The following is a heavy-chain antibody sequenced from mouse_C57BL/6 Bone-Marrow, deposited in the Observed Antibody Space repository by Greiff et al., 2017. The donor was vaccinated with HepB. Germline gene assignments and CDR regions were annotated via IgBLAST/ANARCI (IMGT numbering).Heavy chain of an antibody. CDR3: ARDRGTAQAPYYAMDY. D-gene: IGHD3-2*02. Sequence: EVQLVESGGGLVKPGGSLKLSCAASGFTFSSYAMSWVRQTPEKRLEWVATISDGGSYTYYPDNVKGRFTISRDNAKNNLYLQMSHLKSEDTAMYYCARDRGTAQAPYYAMDYWGQGTSVTVSS. J-gene: IGHJ4*01. CDR1: GFTFSSYA. CDR2: ISDGGSYT. V-gene: IGHV5-4*01.